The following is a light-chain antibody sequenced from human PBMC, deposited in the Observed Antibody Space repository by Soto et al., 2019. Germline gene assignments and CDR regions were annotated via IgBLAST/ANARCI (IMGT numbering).Light chain of an antibody. CDR1: QGSNTW. CDR3: QQANSFPLT. J-gene: IGKJ4*01. CDR2: AAS. Sequence: DIQMTKAQSSVSASVGDRVTITCRASQGSNTWLAWYQQKPGKAPELLIYAASNLQSGVPSRFSGSGSGTDFTLTISSLQPEDFAAYYCQQANSFPLTFGVGTKVEIK. V-gene: IGKV1-12*01.